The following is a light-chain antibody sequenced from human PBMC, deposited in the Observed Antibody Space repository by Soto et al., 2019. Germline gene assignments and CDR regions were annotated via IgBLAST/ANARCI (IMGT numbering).Light chain of an antibody. Sequence: EIVMTQSPATLSVSPGERATLSCRASQSVSSNLAWYRQKPGQAPRLLIYGASTRATGIPARFSGSGSGTEFTLTISSLQSEDFAVYYCQQYHNWLTFGGGTKVEI. CDR3: QQYHNWLT. CDR1: QSVSSN. V-gene: IGKV3-15*01. CDR2: GAS. J-gene: IGKJ4*01.